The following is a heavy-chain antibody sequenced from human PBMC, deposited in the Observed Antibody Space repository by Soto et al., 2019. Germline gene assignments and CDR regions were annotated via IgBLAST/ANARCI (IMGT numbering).Heavy chain of an antibody. Sequence: ASETLSLTCTVSGGSISSGGYYWSWIRQHPGKGLEWIGYIYYSGSTYYNPSLKSRVTISVDTSKNQFSLKLSSVTAADTAVYYCATGGNLPFDYWGQGTLVTVSS. D-gene: IGHD2-15*01. CDR2: IYYSGST. V-gene: IGHV4-31*03. CDR3: ATGGNLPFDY. J-gene: IGHJ4*02. CDR1: GGSISSGGYY.